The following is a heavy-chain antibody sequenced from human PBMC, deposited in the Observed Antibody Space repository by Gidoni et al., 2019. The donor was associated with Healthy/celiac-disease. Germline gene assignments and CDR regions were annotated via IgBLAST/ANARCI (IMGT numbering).Heavy chain of an antibody. D-gene: IGHD2-15*01. CDR3: AKDIKLRTSGGAFDY. V-gene: IGHV3-9*01. J-gene: IGHJ4*02. CDR2: ISWNSGSI. CDR1: GFTFPDYA. Sequence: LLQPGRPLRPSCAASGFTFPDYAMHWVRQAPGKGLAWVSGISWNSGSIGYADYVKGRFTISRDNAKNSLYLQMNSLRAEDTALYDCAKDIKLRTSGGAFDYWGQGTLVTVSS.